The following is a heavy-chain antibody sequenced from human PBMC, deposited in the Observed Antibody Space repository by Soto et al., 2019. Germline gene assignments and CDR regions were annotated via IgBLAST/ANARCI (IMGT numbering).Heavy chain of an antibody. CDR1: GGSISSGDYY. CDR3: AREVAYCGGDCYSIIDY. CDR2: IYYSGST. Sequence: SETLSLTCTVSGGSISSGDYYWSWIRQPPGKGLEWIGYIYYSGSTYYNPSLKSRVTISVDTSKNQFPLKLSSVTAADTAVYYCAREVAYCGGDCYSIIDYWGQGTLVTVSS. J-gene: IGHJ4*02. D-gene: IGHD2-21*02. V-gene: IGHV4-30-4*01.